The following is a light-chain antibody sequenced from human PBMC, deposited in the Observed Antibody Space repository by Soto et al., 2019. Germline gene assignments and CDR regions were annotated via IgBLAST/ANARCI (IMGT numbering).Light chain of an antibody. CDR2: GSS. J-gene: IGKJ4*01. V-gene: IGKV3D-15*01. CDR1: ENVGTN. Sequence: IVMTQSPATLSVSPGEGVTLSCRASENVGTNLAWYQQKPGQAPRLLIYGSSTRATGIPATFSGSGFGTEFTLTISSLQSEESAVYSCQQYNNWGLSFGGGTKLEIK. CDR3: QQYNNWGLS.